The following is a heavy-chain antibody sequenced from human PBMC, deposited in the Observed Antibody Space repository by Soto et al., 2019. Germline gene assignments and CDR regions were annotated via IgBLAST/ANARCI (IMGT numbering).Heavy chain of an antibody. CDR3: ARELGLNQFDY. D-gene: IGHD2-2*01. V-gene: IGHV3-7*01. Sequence: EVQLVESGGGLVQPGGSLRLSCAASGFTFRSYWMSWVRQAPGKGLEWVANIKQDGSEKYYVDSVKGRFTISRDNAKNSLYQYMNMLRAEDTAVYYCARELGLNQFDYLGQGTLVTVSS. CDR1: GFTFRSYW. J-gene: IGHJ4*02. CDR2: IKQDGSEK.